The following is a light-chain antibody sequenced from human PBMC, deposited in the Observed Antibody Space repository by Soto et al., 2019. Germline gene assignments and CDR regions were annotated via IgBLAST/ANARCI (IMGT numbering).Light chain of an antibody. V-gene: IGKV1-5*01. CDR1: QSVTTW. J-gene: IGKJ4*01. Sequence: DIQMTQSPSTLSASVGDRVTITCRASQSVTTWLAWYQQKPGKAPKFLIYDASSLESGVPSRFSGSGSGTEFTLTISSLQPDDFASYYCQQYNSYPLTFGGGTKVEVK. CDR3: QQYNSYPLT. CDR2: DAS.